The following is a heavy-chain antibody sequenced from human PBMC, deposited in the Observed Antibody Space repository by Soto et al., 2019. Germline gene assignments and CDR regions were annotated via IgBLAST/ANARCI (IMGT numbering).Heavy chain of an antibody. CDR2: IDPSDSYT. CDR3: ARLAYYDSSGEYYYYYGMDV. Sequence: EVQLVQSGAEVKKPGESLRISCKGSGYSFTSYWISWVRQMPGKGLEWMGRIDPSDSYTNYSPSFQGHVTISADKSISTAYLQWSSLKASDTAMYYCARLAYYDSSGEYYYYYGMDVWGQGTTVTVSS. CDR1: GYSFTSYW. D-gene: IGHD3-22*01. J-gene: IGHJ6*02. V-gene: IGHV5-10-1*03.